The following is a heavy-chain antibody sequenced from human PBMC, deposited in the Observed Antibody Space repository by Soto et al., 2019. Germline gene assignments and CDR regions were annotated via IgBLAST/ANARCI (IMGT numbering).Heavy chain of an antibody. D-gene: IGHD3-16*01. V-gene: IGHV1-2*02. CDR2: TNPSNGGT. Sequence: QVHLVQTGAEVKKPGASVKVSCKASGYTFTGYYIHWVRQAPGQGLEWMGWTNPSNGGTNYAQKSQGTVLMTRATSHRPASMELTTVSSDDPAVFYCSREVGGGREYYLAPWGLGTLVTVSS. J-gene: IGHJ5*02. CDR3: SREVGGGREYYLAP. CDR1: GYTFTGYY.